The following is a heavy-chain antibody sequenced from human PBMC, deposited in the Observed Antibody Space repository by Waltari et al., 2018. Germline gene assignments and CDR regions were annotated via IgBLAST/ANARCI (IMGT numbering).Heavy chain of an antibody. J-gene: IGHJ6*03. CDR2: ISSSSSYI. Sequence: EVQLVESGGGLVKPGGSLRLSCAASGSTFSSYRMNWVRQAPGKGLEWVSSISSSSSYIYYADSGKGRFTISRDNAKNSLYLQMNSLRAEDTAVYDCASYYYYYMDVWGKGTTVTISS. CDR1: GSTFSSYR. CDR3: ASYYYYYMDV. V-gene: IGHV3-21*01.